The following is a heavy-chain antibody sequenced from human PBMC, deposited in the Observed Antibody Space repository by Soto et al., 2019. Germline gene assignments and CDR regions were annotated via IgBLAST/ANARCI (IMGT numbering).Heavy chain of an antibody. V-gene: IGHV3-23*01. CDR3: AKEDSSGRPPIDY. D-gene: IGHD6-19*01. CDR2: ISGSGGST. CDR1: GFTFISYA. J-gene: IGHJ4*02. Sequence: QAGGSLRLSCAASGFTFISYAIIFFRQAPVKGLEWVSAISGSGGSTYYADSVKGRFTISRDNSKNTLYLQMNSLRAEDTAVYYCAKEDSSGRPPIDYWGQGTLVTVSS.